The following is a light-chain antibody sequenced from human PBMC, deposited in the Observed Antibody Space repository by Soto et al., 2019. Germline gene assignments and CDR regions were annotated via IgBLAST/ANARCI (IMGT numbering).Light chain of an antibody. Sequence: DIVMTQSPDSLAVSLGDRVTITCRPSQAVPNNMAWYQQKPGKPPKLLIYEESTLHSGVPSRFSGRKSGTQFTLTIDSLQPEDFATYYCQQVKTYPRTFGGGTKVDI. CDR1: QAVPNN. V-gene: IGKV1-9*01. CDR3: QQVKTYPRT. CDR2: EES. J-gene: IGKJ4*01.